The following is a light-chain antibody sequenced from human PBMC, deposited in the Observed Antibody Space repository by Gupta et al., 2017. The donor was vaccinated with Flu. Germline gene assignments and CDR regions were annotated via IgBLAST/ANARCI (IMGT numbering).Light chain of an antibody. CDR3: LQYDSRPPYT. Sequence: DRVLITCQTSQDIAKYLNWYQLKPGKAPKLLIKEASNLQTGVPARFSGSGSASNFSFTISGLQVEDVATYFCLQYDSRPPYTFGQGTKVDFK. V-gene: IGKV1-33*01. CDR2: EAS. J-gene: IGKJ2*01. CDR1: QDIAKY.